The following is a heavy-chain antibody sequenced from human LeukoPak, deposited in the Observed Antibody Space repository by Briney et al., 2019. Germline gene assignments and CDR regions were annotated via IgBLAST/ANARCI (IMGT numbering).Heavy chain of an antibody. D-gene: IGHD3-22*01. CDR2: IYYSGST. CDR3: ARGRYYYDSSGYRNWFDP. CDR1: GGSISSYY. J-gene: IGHJ5*02. V-gene: IGHV4-59*01. Sequence: PSETLSLTCIVSGGSISSYYCSWIRQPPGKGLEWVGYIYYSGSTNYNPSLKSRVTISVDTSKNQFSLKLSSVTAAGTAVYCCARGRYYYDSSGYRNWFDPWGQGTLVTVSS.